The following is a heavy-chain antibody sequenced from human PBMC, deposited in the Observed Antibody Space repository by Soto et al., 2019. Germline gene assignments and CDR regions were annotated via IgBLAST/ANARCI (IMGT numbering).Heavy chain of an antibody. CDR3: ARDHYYYNY. J-gene: IGHJ4*02. CDR1: GFTFSSYW. Sequence: EVQLVESGGGLVQPGGSLRLSCAASGFTFSSYWMSWVRQAPGKGLEWVANIKQDGSEKYYVDSVKGRFTISRDDTKNSRYLQMNSLRAEDTAVYYCARDHYYYNYWGQGTLVTVS. D-gene: IGHD3-22*01. CDR2: IKQDGSEK. V-gene: IGHV3-7*04.